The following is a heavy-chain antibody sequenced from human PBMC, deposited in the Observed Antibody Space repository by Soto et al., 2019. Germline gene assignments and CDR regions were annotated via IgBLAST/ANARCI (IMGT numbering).Heavy chain of an antibody. D-gene: IGHD6-19*01. CDR3: ARGDVAGCDGFDV. Sequence: QLVESGGGLVKPGGSLRLSCAVSGFTFSDYYMSRIRQAPGKGLEWVSYISSSGTTKHYADSVKGRFTISRDNAKNSLFLQMSSLRAEDSALYYCARGDVAGCDGFDVWGQGTVVTVSS. CDR1: GFTFSDYY. V-gene: IGHV3-11*01. CDR2: ISSSGTTK. J-gene: IGHJ3*01.